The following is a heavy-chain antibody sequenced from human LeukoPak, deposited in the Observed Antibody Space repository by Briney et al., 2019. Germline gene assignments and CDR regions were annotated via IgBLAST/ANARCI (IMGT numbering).Heavy chain of an antibody. Sequence: GGSLRLSCAASEFTFSSYAMSWVGQAPGKGLEWVPAISGSGGSTYYADSVKGRFTISRDNSKNTLYLQMNSLRAEDTAVYYCAKKNAGYYDSSGYRYDYWGQGTLVTVSS. V-gene: IGHV3-23*01. J-gene: IGHJ4*02. CDR1: EFTFSSYA. CDR3: AKKNAGYYDSSGYRYDY. D-gene: IGHD3-22*01. CDR2: ISGSGGST.